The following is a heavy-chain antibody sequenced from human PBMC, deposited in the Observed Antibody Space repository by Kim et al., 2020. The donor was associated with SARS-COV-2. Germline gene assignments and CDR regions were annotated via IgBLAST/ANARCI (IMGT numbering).Heavy chain of an antibody. V-gene: IGHV4-59*01. CDR3: ARELYSSGWYAYFDY. Sequence: PSLKRRVTISVDTAKNQVSLKLSSVTAADTAVYYCARELYSSGWYAYFDYWGQGTLVTVSS. D-gene: IGHD6-19*01. J-gene: IGHJ4*02.